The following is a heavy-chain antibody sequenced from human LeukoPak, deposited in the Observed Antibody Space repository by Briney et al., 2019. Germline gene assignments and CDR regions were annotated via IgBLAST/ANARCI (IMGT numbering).Heavy chain of an antibody. D-gene: IGHD3-3*01. CDR2: IYYSGST. J-gene: IGHJ4*02. CDR1: GGSISSSSYY. Sequence: SETLSLTCTVSGGSISSSSYYWGWIRQPPGKGLEWIGSIYYSGSTYYNPSLRSRVTISVDTSKNQFSLKLSSVTAADTAVYYCARHLGGYYDFWSGYSDYWGQGTLVTVSS. V-gene: IGHV4-39*01. CDR3: ARHLGGYYDFWSGYSDY.